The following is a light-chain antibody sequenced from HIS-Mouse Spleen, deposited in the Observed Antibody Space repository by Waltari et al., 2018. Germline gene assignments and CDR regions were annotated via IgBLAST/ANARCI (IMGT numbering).Light chain of an antibody. CDR2: QDS. V-gene: IGLV3-1*01. J-gene: IGLJ1*01. CDR1: KLGDKY. Sequence: SYELTQPPSVSVSPGQTASITCSGDKLGDKYACWYQQKPGQSPVLVIYQDSKRPSGIPERFSGSNSGNTATLTISGTKAIDEADYYCQAWDSSTYVFGTGTKVTVL. CDR3: QAWDSSTYV.